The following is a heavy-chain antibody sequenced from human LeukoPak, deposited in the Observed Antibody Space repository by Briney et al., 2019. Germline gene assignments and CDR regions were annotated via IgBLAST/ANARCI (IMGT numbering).Heavy chain of an antibody. CDR3: ARGDSFSSPDDAFDI. Sequence: GGSLRLSCAASGFIFTNYLMDWVRQAPGKGLEWVASIKQDGSEKYYLDSVKGRFTISRDNAKNSLYLQVNSLRTEDTAMYYCARGDSFSSPDDAFDIWGQGTMVTVSS. J-gene: IGHJ3*02. V-gene: IGHV3-7*05. CDR1: GFIFTNYL. CDR2: IKQDGSEK. D-gene: IGHD6-6*01.